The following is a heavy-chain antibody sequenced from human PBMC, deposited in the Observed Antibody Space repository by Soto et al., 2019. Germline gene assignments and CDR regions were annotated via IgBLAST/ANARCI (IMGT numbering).Heavy chain of an antibody. Sequence: PSETLSLTCAVYGGSFSGYYWSWIRQPPGKGLEWIGEINHSGSTNYNPSLKSRVTISVDTSKNQLSLKLSSVTAADTAVYYCATGYSSGGLVAWFDPWGQGTLVTVSS. CDR3: ATGYSSGGLVAWFDP. CDR1: GGSFSGYY. CDR2: INHSGST. J-gene: IGHJ5*02. V-gene: IGHV4-34*01. D-gene: IGHD6-19*01.